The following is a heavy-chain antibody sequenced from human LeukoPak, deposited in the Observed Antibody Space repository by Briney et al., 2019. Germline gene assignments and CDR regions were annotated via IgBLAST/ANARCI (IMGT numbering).Heavy chain of an antibody. CDR3: ARGYSSGWFHMDV. CDR2: IYYSGST. Sequence: SQTPSLTCTVSGGSISSGGYYWSWIRQHPGKGLEWIGYIYYSGSTYYNPSLKSRVTISVDTPKNQFSLKLSSVTAADTAVYYCARGYSSGWFHMDVWGQGTTVTVSS. J-gene: IGHJ6*02. CDR1: GGSISSGGYY. V-gene: IGHV4-31*03. D-gene: IGHD6-19*01.